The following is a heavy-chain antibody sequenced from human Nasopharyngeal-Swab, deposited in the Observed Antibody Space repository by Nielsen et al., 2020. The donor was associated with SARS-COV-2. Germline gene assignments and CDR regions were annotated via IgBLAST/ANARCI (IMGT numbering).Heavy chain of an antibody. CDR1: GSFLCSGYY. D-gene: IGHD3-22*01. V-gene: IGHV4-38-2*02. CDR2: LSHRGNT. J-gene: IGHJ5*02. CDR3: ARDYYYDSSGPYIP. Sequence: SETLSLTCSVSGSFLCSGYYWGWIRQSPRHGLAWLGCLSHRGNTYYTPSLKSPVTMSLDTSKHQFSLNLRSVTAADTAVYYCARDYYYDSSGPYIPWGQGIRVTVSS.